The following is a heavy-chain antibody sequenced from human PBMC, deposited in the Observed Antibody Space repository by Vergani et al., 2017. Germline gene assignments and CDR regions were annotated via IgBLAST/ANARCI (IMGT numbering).Heavy chain of an antibody. Sequence: QVQLQESGPGLVKPSETLSLTCAVSGFSIDNGYYWDWIRQPPGKGLEWIGSIYRTGRTHFNPSLKSRVTIPVDTSNNHFSLSLNSLTASDTTVYYCARRSGIVYDIFSGTQYFFDFWGQETLVTVSS. V-gene: IGHV4-38-2*01. CDR3: ARRSGIVYDIFSGTQYFFDF. CDR1: GFSIDNGYY. CDR2: IYRTGRT. D-gene: IGHD3-9*01. J-gene: IGHJ4*02.